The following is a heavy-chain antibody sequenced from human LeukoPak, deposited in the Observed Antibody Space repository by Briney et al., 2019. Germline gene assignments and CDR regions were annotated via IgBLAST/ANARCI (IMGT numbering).Heavy chain of an antibody. Sequence: GGSLRLSCAASGFTFSSYALSGVRQAPGRGVEWVSAISDSGGSTYYADSVKGRFTISRDNTKNTLYLQMNSLRAEDTAVYYCATYDFWSGYGVGYWGQGTLVTVSS. J-gene: IGHJ4*02. V-gene: IGHV3-23*01. CDR1: GFTFSSYA. CDR3: ATYDFWSGYGVGY. D-gene: IGHD3-3*01. CDR2: ISDSGGST.